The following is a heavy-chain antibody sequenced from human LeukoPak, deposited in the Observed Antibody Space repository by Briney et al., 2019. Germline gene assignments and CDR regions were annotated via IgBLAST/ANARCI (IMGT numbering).Heavy chain of an antibody. Sequence: SETLSLTCTVSGGSISSSSYYWGWIRQPPGKGLEWIGSIYYSGSTYYNPSLKSRVTISVDTSKNQFSLKLSSVTAADTAVYYCAGGSRSFEAFDIWGQGTMVTVSS. D-gene: IGHD6-13*01. V-gene: IGHV4-39*01. J-gene: IGHJ3*02. CDR3: AGGSRSFEAFDI. CDR2: IYYSGST. CDR1: GGSISSSSYY.